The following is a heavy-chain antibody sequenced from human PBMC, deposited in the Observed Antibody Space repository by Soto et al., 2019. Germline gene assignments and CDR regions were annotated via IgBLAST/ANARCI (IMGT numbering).Heavy chain of an antibody. CDR3: ARAERGTEKTVVDVFDF. Sequence: SETLSLTCAVYGGFVSSGTYYWSWIRQPPGKGLEWIGEMSHSGGTHFNPSLKSRVTISVDTSKNQFSLKMSSVTAADTALYYCARAERGTEKTVVDVFDFWGPGTLVIVSS. CDR1: GGFVSSGTYY. D-gene: IGHD3-16*01. V-gene: IGHV4-61*01. J-gene: IGHJ3*01. CDR2: MSHSGGT.